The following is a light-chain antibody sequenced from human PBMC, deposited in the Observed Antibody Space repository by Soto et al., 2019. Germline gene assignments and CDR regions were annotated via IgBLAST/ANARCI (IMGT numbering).Light chain of an antibody. CDR1: QSIGYY. CDR3: QRYNNWPLT. CDR2: DAS. V-gene: IGKV3-15*01. J-gene: IGKJ4*01. Sequence: EIVLTQSPATLSLSPGERATLSCRASQSIGYYLAWYQEKPGQAPRLLIYDASIRATGVPARFSGSRSGTEFTLTINSLQSEDFAVYYCQRYNNWPLTFGGGTKVDIK.